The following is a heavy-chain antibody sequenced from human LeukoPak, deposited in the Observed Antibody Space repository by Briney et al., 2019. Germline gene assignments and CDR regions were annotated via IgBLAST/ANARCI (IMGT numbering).Heavy chain of an antibody. D-gene: IGHD2-15*01. CDR1: GFIFSSYW. CDR3: ARDMRYCSGGSCWGLFDP. Sequence: PGGSLRLSCAASGFIFSSYWMAWVRQAPGKGLEWIGSIYYSGSTYYNPSLKSRVTISVDTSKNQFSLKLSSVTAADTAVYYCARDMRYCSGGSCWGLFDPWGQGTLVTVSS. CDR2: IYYSGST. J-gene: IGHJ5*02. V-gene: IGHV4-39*07.